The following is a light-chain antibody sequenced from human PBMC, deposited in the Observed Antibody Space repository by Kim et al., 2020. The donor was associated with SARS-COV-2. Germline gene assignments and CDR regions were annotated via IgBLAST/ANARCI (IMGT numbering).Light chain of an antibody. CDR3: QQYDNLPIT. CDR1: QSISNY. J-gene: IGKJ5*01. V-gene: IGKV1-33*01. CDR2: AAS. Sequence: DIQMTQSPSSLSASVGDRVTITCQASQSISNYLNWYQQKPGKAPKLLIYAASSLERGVPSRFSGSGSGTDFTLTISSLQPEDIATYYCQQYDNLPITFGQGTRLEIK.